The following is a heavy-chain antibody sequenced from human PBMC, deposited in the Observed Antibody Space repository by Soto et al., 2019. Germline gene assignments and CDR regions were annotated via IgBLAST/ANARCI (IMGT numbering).Heavy chain of an antibody. J-gene: IGHJ3*02. D-gene: IGHD2-15*01. V-gene: IGHV1-69*01. CDR2: IIPIFGTA. Sequence: QVQLVQSGAEVKKPGSSVKVSCNASGGTFSSYAISWVRQAPGQGLEWMGGIIPIFGTANYAQKFQGRVTITADESTSTAYMELSSLRSEDTAVYYCARAAYCSGGSCYTWKGAFDIWGQGTMVTVSS. CDR1: GGTFSSYA. CDR3: ARAAYCSGGSCYTWKGAFDI.